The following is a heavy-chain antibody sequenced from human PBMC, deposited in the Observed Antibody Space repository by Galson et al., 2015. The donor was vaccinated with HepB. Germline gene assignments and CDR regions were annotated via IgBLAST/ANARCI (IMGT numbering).Heavy chain of an antibody. CDR3: ASSYGSGTIYWFDP. J-gene: IGHJ5*02. Sequence: SVKVSCKASGGTFSSYAISWVRQAPGQGLEWMGGIIPIFGTANYAQKFQGRVTITADKSTSTAYMELSSLRSEDTAVYYCASSYGSGTIYWFDPWGQGTLVTVSS. D-gene: IGHD3-10*01. CDR2: IIPIFGTA. V-gene: IGHV1-69*06. CDR1: GGTFSSYA.